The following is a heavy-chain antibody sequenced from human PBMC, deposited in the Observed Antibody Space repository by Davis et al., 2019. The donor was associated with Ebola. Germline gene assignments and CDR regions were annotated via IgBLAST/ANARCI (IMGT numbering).Heavy chain of an antibody. CDR3: ARADRITIFGVVNLRIYYYYYGMDV. CDR2: INPSGDST. J-gene: IGHJ6*02. D-gene: IGHD3-3*01. CDR1: GYTFTSYY. Sequence: ASVKVSCKASGYTFTSYYMHWVRQAPGQGLEWMGIINPSGDSTSYAQKFQGRVTMTRDTSTSTVYMELSSLRSEDTAVYYCARADRITIFGVVNLRIYYYYYGMDVWGQGTTVTVSS. V-gene: IGHV1-46*01.